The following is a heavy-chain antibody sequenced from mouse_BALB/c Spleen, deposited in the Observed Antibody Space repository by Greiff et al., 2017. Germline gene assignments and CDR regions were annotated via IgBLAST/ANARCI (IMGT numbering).Heavy chain of an antibody. CDR1: GFTFSSFG. Sequence: DVMLVESGGGLVQPGGSRKLSCAASGFTFSSFGMHWVRQAPEKGLEWVAYISSGSSTIYYADTVKGRFTISRDNPKNTLFLQMTSLRSEDTAMYYCARYEGAWFAYWGQGTLVTVSA. D-gene: IGHD2-3*01. J-gene: IGHJ3*01. CDR2: ISSGSSTI. CDR3: ARYEGAWFAY. V-gene: IGHV5-17*02.